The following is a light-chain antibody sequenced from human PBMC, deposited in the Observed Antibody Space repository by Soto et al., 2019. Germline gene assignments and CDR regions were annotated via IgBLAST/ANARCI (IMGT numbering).Light chain of an antibody. Sequence: EIVLTQSPGTLSLSPGERATFSCRASQSVSSSYIAWYQQKRGQAPRRLIYGASIRATGIPDRFSGSGSGTDFTLTISRLEPEDFAVYYCQRYGGFGQGTKV. CDR2: GAS. V-gene: IGKV3-20*01. CDR1: QSVSSSY. J-gene: IGKJ1*01. CDR3: QRYGG.